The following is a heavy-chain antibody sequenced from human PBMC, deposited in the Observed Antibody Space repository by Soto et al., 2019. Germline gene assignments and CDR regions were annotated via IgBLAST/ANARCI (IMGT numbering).Heavy chain of an antibody. V-gene: IGHV4-59*12. CDR1: GGSISSYY. CDR2: IYYSGST. CDR3: ARDGYDSSGYYYAYFDY. D-gene: IGHD3-22*01. Sequence: PSETLSLTCTVSGGSISSYYWNWIRQPPGKGLEWIGYIYYSGSTNYNPSLKSRVTMSVDTSKNQFSLKLSSVTAADTAVYYCARDGYDSSGYYYAYFDYWGQGTLVTVSS. J-gene: IGHJ4*02.